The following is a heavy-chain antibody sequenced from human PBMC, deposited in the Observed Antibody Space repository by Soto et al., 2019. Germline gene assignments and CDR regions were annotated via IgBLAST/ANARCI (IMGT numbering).Heavy chain of an antibody. CDR2: ISSSSSYI. V-gene: IGHV3-21*01. J-gene: IGHJ3*02. Sequence: GGSLRLSCAASGFTFSSCSMNWVRQAPGKGLEGVSSISSSSSYIYYADSVKGRFTISRDNAKNSLYLQMNSLRAEDTAVYYCARAAGDQFFRWRGVNAFVIWGQGTMVTVS. CDR1: GFTFSSCS. D-gene: IGHD7-27*01. CDR3: ARAAGDQFFRWRGVNAFVI.